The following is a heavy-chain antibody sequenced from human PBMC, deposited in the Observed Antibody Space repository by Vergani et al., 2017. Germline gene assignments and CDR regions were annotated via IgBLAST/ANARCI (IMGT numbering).Heavy chain of an antibody. D-gene: IGHD1-26*01. J-gene: IGHJ4*02. CDR3: ARDSNSAGGSYYEPSDY. V-gene: IGHV1-46*01. CDR2: INTSGGST. CDR1: GYTFTSYY. Sequence: QVQLVQSGAEVKKPGASVKVSCKASGYTFTSYYMHWVRQAPGQGLEWMGIINTSGGSTSYAQKFQGRVTMTRDTSTSTVYMELSSLRSEDTAVYYCARDSNSAGGSYYEPSDYWGQGTLVTVSS.